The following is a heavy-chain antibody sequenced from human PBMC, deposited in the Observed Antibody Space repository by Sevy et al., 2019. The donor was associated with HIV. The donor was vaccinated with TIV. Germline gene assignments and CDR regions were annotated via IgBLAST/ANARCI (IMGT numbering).Heavy chain of an antibody. J-gene: IGHJ4*02. CDR2: MKQDGSEK. V-gene: IGHV3-7*01. CDR3: VRGGVGGYSYSLDS. CDR1: GFTFSTYW. D-gene: IGHD5-18*01. Sequence: GGSLRLSCAASGFTFSTYWMSWVRQAPGKGLEWVATMKQDGSEKDYVDSVKGRFTISRDNAKNSLYLQMNSLRGEERAGYYCVRGGVGGYSYSLDSWGQGTLVTVSS.